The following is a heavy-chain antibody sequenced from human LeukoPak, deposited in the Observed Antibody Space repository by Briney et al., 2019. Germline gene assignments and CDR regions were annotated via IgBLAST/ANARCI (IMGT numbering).Heavy chain of an antibody. Sequence: GESLKLSCVTSGFTFSSYWMSWVRQAPGKGLEWVANIKQDGSEKYYVDSVKGRFTISRDNAKNSLYLQMNSLRAEDTAVYYCARSSFPVRFDYWGQGTLVTVSS. CDR1: GFTFSSYW. J-gene: IGHJ4*02. V-gene: IGHV3-7*01. D-gene: IGHD6-13*01. CDR3: ARSSFPVRFDY. CDR2: IKQDGSEK.